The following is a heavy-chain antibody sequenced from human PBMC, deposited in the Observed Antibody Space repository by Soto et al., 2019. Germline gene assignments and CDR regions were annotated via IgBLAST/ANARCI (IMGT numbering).Heavy chain of an antibody. CDR3: ARDSMDIPATGDALDM. CDR1: GYTFTRSG. D-gene: IGHD5-12*01. CDR2: ISTYNGDA. Sequence: ASVKVSCKASGYTFTRSGISWVRQAPGQGLEWMGWISTYNGDANYAQTFQGRVTMTTDTSTSTVHMEVRSLRSDDTAVYYCARDSMDIPATGDALDMWGHGTMVTVSS. J-gene: IGHJ3*02. V-gene: IGHV1-18*01.